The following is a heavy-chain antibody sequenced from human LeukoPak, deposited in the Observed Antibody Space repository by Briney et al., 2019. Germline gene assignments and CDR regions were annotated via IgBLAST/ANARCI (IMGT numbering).Heavy chain of an antibody. CDR3: ARARELLYYFDY. CDR2: INPNSGGT. Sequence: GASVKVSCKASGYTFTGYYMHWVRQAPGQGLEWMGWINPNSGGTNYAQKFQGRATMTRDTSISTAYMELSRLRSDDTAVYYCARARELLYYFDYWGQGTLVTVSS. V-gene: IGHV1-2*02. J-gene: IGHJ4*02. CDR1: GYTFTGYY. D-gene: IGHD1-26*01.